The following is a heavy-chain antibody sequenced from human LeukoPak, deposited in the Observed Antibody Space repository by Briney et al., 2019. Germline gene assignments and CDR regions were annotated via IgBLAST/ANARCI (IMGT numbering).Heavy chain of an antibody. Sequence: GGSLRLSCAASRFTFSNYAMTWVRQAPGKGLDWVSTISASGDTTSYADSVKGRFTISRDTSKNTLYLQMNSLRAEDTAVYYCAKDGMVVVTPGNFDIWGQGTMVTVSS. CDR1: RFTFSNYA. V-gene: IGHV3-23*01. CDR3: AKDGMVVVTPGNFDI. D-gene: IGHD3-22*01. J-gene: IGHJ3*02. CDR2: ISASGDTT.